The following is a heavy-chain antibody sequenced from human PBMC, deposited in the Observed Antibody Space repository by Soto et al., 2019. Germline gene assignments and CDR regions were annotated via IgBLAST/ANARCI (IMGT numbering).Heavy chain of an antibody. CDR1: GGSISSSNW. V-gene: IGHV4-4*02. D-gene: IGHD3-9*01. Sequence: SETLSLTCAVSGGSISSSNWWSWVRQPPGKGLEWIGEIYHSGSTNYNPSLKSRVTISVDKSKNQFSLKLSSVTAADTAVYYCARVLHDADWLLHIRYNGMDVWGQGTTVTVSS. J-gene: IGHJ6*02. CDR3: ARVLHDADWLLHIRYNGMDV. CDR2: IYHSGST.